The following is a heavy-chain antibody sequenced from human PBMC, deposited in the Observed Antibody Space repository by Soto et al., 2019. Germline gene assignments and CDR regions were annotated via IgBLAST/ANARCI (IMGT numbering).Heavy chain of an antibody. J-gene: IGHJ6*03. D-gene: IGHD3-10*01. Sequence: SETLSLTCAVYGGSFSGYYWSWTRQPPGKGLEWIGEINHSGSTNYNPSLKSRVTISVDTSKNQFSLKLSSVTAADTAVYYCARGGRYYGSGSYYTYYYYYIDVWGKGTTVTVSS. CDR1: GGSFSGYY. CDR3: ARGGRYYGSGSYYTYYYYYIDV. V-gene: IGHV4-34*01. CDR2: INHSGST.